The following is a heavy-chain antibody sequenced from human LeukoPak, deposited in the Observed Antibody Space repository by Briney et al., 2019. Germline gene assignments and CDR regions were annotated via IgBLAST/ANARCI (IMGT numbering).Heavy chain of an antibody. CDR2: MNPNSGNT. J-gene: IGHJ4*02. D-gene: IGHD3-22*01. Sequence: GASVKVSCKASGYTFTSYDINWVRQANGQGHEWMGWMNPNSGNTGYAQKFQGRVTMTRNTSISTAYMELSSLRSEDTAVYYCARGREDYYVSSGHGIIDYWGPGTLVTVSS. V-gene: IGHV1-8*01. CDR1: GYTFTSYD. CDR3: ARGREDYYVSSGHGIIDY.